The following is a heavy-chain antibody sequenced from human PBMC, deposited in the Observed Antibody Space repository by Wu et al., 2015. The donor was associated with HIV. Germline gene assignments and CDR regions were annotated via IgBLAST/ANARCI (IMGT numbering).Heavy chain of an antibody. J-gene: IGHJ5*02. CDR1: GYTFSDYY. CDR3: ARGNYDFWAAHFADNWFDP. CDR2: INPKDGAT. Sequence: QVQLVQSGAEVKKPGASVKVPCKASGYTFSDYYLHWIRQAPGQGLEWMGWINPKDGATDFARKFQGRVTMTRDTSFSTAYMNLISLTSDDTAVYYCARGNYDFWAAHFADNWFDPWGQGTLVTVSS. V-gene: IGHV1-2*02. D-gene: IGHD3-3*01.